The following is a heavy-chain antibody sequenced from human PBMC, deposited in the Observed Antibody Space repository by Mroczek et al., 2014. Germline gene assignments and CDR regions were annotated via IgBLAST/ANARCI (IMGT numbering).Heavy chain of an antibody. CDR1: GGSISSYY. D-gene: IGHD1-26*01. CDR3: ARQNXNGSYRWAQDY. CDR2: IYYSGST. V-gene: IGHV4-59*08. Sequence: QVQLQESGPGLVKPSETLSLTCTVSGGSISSYYWSWIRQPPGKGLEWIGYIYYSGSTNYNPSLKSRVTISVDTSKNQFSLKLSSVTAADTAVYYCARQNXNGSYRWAQDYWGQGTLVTVSS. J-gene: IGHJ4*02.